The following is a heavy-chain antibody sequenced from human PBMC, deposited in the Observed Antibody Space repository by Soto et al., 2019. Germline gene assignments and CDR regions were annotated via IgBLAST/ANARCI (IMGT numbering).Heavy chain of an antibody. Sequence: QVQMVQSGAEVKKPGSSARVSCKVSGGTFSRHSISWLRQAPGQGLEWMGGIIPIFDATQYAQKFQGRLTITADASTITFHMNLSGRRREDTAIYYCGRDLTSVRGSWGQGTLVPVS. J-gene: IGHJ4*02. D-gene: IGHD3-10*01. V-gene: IGHV1-69*01. CDR2: IIPIFDAT. CDR1: GGTFSRHS. CDR3: GRDLTSVRGS.